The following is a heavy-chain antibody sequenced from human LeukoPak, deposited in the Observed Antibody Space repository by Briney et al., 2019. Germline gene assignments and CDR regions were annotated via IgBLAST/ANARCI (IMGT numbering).Heavy chain of an antibody. CDR1: GGSFSGYY. J-gene: IGHJ4*02. D-gene: IGHD5-12*01. Sequence: SETLSLTCAVYGGSFSGYYWSWIRQPPGKGLEWIGEINHSGSTNYIPSLKSRVTISVDTSKNQFSLKLSSVTAADTAVYYCARAVRGYSGSKYYFDYWGQGTLVTVSS. CDR2: INHSGST. CDR3: ARAVRGYSGSKYYFDY. V-gene: IGHV4-34*01.